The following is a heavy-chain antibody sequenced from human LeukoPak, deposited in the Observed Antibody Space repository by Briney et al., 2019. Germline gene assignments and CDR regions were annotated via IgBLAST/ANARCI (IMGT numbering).Heavy chain of an antibody. CDR3: ARVKARSGSYSLDY. CDR2: ISAHNGDT. CDR1: GYTFTTFG. J-gene: IGHJ4*02. Sequence: VASVKVSCKASGYTFTTFGISWVRQATGQGLEWMGWISAHNGDTNYAQRLQGRVTMTTDTSTSTAYMELRSLRSDDTAVYYCARVKARSGSYSLDYWGQGTLVTVSS. V-gene: IGHV1-18*01. D-gene: IGHD1-26*01.